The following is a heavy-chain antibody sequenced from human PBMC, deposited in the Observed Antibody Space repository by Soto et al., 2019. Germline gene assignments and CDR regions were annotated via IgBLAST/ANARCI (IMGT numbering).Heavy chain of an antibody. D-gene: IGHD6-13*01. CDR2: IYYSGST. CDR1: GGSISSSSYY. J-gene: IGHJ5*02. CDR3: ARHYDSSWPNWFDP. Sequence: LQLQESGPGLVKPSETLSLTCTVSGGSISSSSYYWGWIRQPPGKGLEWIGTIYYSGSTYYNPSLKSRLTISLDTAKNQYSLNLISISAADTAVYYCARHYDSSWPNWFDPWGQGTLVTVSS. V-gene: IGHV4-39*01.